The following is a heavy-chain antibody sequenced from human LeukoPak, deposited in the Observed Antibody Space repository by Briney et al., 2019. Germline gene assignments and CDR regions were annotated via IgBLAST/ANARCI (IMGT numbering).Heavy chain of an antibody. Sequence: SETLSLTCTVSGGSISSYYWSWIRQPPGKGLEWIGYIYYSGSTNYNPSLKSRVTISIDTSKNQFSLKLSSVTAADTAVYYCARVGYYDSSGYYKHWGQGTLVTVSS. D-gene: IGHD3-22*01. V-gene: IGHV4-59*01. CDR3: ARVGYYDSSGYYKH. CDR2: IYYSGST. J-gene: IGHJ4*02. CDR1: GGSISSYY.